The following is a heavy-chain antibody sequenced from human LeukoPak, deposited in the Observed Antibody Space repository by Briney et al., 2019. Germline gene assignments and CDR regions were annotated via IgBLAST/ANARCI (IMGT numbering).Heavy chain of an antibody. V-gene: IGHV1-18*01. CDR1: GYTFTSYG. CDR3: ARDGTAVAVPFYYYYGMDV. CDR2: ISAYNGNT. J-gene: IGHJ6*02. Sequence: ASVKVSCKASGYTFTSYGISWVRQAPGQGLEWMDWISAYNGNTNYAQKLQGRVTMTTDTSTSTAYMELRSLRSDDTAVYYCARDGTAVAVPFYYYYGMDVWGQGTTVTVSS. D-gene: IGHD6-19*01.